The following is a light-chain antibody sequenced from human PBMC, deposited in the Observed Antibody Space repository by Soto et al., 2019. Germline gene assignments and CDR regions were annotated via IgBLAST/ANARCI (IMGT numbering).Light chain of an antibody. Sequence: DIQMTQSPSTLSASVGDRVTITCRASQSISSWLAWYQQKPGKAPKLLIYDASSLESGVPSRFRGSGSGTEFTFTISSLQPDEFATYYCQQYNSYWTFGQGTKVEIK. CDR2: DAS. J-gene: IGKJ1*01. CDR3: QQYNSYWT. CDR1: QSISSW. V-gene: IGKV1-5*01.